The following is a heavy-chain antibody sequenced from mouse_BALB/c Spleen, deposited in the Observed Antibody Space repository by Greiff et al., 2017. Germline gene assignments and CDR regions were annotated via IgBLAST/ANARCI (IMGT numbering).Heavy chain of an antibody. D-gene: IGHD1-2*01. J-gene: IGHJ4*01. CDR1: GFTFSSFG. V-gene: IGHV5-17*02. CDR3: ASRYYGYVRYAMDY. CDR2: ISSGSSTI. Sequence: EVQGVESGGGLVQPGGSRKLSCAASGFTFSSFGMHWVRQAPEKGLEWVAYISSGSSTIYYADTVKGRFTISRDNPKNTLFLQMTSLRSEDTAMYYCASRYYGYVRYAMDYWGQGTSVTVSS.